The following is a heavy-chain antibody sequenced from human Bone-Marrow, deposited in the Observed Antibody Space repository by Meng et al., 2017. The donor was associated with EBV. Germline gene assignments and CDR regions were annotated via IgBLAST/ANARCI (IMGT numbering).Heavy chain of an antibody. CDR3: ARGGYYYDSSGYFLGY. CDR1: GFTFSSYS. V-gene: IGHV3-21*01. Sequence: EVQLVESGGXLVKPGGSLRLSCAASGFTFSSYSMNWVRQAPGKGLEWVSSISSSSSYIYYADPVKGRFTISRDNAKNSLYLQMNSLRAEDTAVYYCARGGYYYDSSGYFLGYWGQGTLVTVSS. D-gene: IGHD3-22*01. J-gene: IGHJ4*02. CDR2: ISSSSSYI.